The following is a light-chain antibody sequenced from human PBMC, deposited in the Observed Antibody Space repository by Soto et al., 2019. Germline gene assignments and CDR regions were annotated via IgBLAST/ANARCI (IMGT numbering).Light chain of an antibody. CDR1: QSLLHSNGNHY. CDR3: MQALHTPRT. CDR2: LAS. V-gene: IGKV2-28*01. Sequence: DLVMTQSPLSLPFTPGEPASISCRSSQSLLHSNGNHYLEWYFQKPGQSPQLLIYLASIRASGVPDRFSGSGSGTDFTLKISRVEAEDVWVYYCMQALHTPRTFGQGTKVEIK. J-gene: IGKJ1*01.